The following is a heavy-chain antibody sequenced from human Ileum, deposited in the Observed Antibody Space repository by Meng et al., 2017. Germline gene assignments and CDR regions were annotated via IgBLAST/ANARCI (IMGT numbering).Heavy chain of an antibody. CDR3: ARDQNGY. J-gene: IGHJ4*02. CDR1: GGTFRSYA. V-gene: IGHV1-69*06. D-gene: IGHD2-8*01. CDR2: IIPIFGTA. Sequence: QGQLVKAGAEVKQPGSSVTVSCKASGGTFRSYAISLVRQAPGQGLEWKGGIIPIFGTANYAQKFQGRVTITADKSTSTAYMELSSLRSEVTAVYYCARDQNGYWGQGTLVTVSS.